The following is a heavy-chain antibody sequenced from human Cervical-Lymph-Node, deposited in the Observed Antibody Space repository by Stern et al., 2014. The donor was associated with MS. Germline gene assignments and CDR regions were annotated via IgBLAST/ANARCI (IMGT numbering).Heavy chain of an antibody. V-gene: IGHV3-33*01. CDR1: GFRFSRYA. D-gene: IGHD6-13*01. CDR3: ARAYSSSHYYFDY. Sequence: VQLVQSGGGVVQPWRSLRLSCAASGFRFSRYAMHWVRQAPGKGLEWVALIVYDVINPCYAVSVRARFTISRDNFKSTLYLQMSSLRAEDTAVYYCARAYSSSHYYFDYWGQGTLVTVSS. J-gene: IGHJ4*02. CDR2: IVYDVINP.